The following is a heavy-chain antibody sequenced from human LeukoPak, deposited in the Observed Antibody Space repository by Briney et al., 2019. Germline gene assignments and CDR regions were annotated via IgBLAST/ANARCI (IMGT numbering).Heavy chain of an antibody. J-gene: IGHJ2*01. Sequence: SETLSLTCTVSRGSISNYYWSWIRQPAGKGLEWIGRIYSSGSTNYNPSPKSRVTMSLDTSMNQFSLKLSSVTAADTAVYYCARDKEYCGGDCSYWYFDLWGRGTAVTVSS. CDR3: ARDKEYCGGDCSYWYFDL. V-gene: IGHV4-4*07. CDR1: RGSISNYY. D-gene: IGHD2-21*02. CDR2: IYSSGST.